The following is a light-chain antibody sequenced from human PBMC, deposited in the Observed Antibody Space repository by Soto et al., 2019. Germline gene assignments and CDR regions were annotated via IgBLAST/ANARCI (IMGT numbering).Light chain of an antibody. CDR3: SSYTSSSSYV. CDR2: TVN. V-gene: IGLV2-14*03. CDR1: SSDVGGYKY. J-gene: IGLJ1*01. Sequence: QSALTQPVSVSGSPGQSITISCTGTSSDVGGYKYVSWYQQHPGKAPKLLIYTVNNRPSGVSNRFSGSKSGNTASLTISGLQAEDEADYYCSSYTSSSSYVFGTGTKVTVL.